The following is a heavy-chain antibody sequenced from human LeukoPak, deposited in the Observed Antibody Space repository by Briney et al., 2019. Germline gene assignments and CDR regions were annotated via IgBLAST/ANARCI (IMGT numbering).Heavy chain of an antibody. CDR1: GFTFSNYA. V-gene: IGHV3-23*01. CDR3: ARDAGYCSGGSCYPGQFDY. CDR2: ITSSGGDT. Sequence: GGSLRLSCTASGFTFSNYAMSWVRQAPGKGLVWVSAITSSGGDTYYADSVKGRFTISRDNSKNTLYLQMNSLRAEDTAVYYCARDAGYCSGGSCYPGQFDYWGQGTLVTVSS. J-gene: IGHJ4*02. D-gene: IGHD2-15*01.